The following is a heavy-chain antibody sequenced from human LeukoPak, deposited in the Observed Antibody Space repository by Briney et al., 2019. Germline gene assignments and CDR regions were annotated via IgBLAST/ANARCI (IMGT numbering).Heavy chain of an antibody. CDR2: IYSGGST. CDR1: GFTVSSNY. CDR3: AKSGGFSPYSRNRVFDY. Sequence: GGSLRLSCAASGFTVSSNYMSWVRQAPGKGLEWVSVIYSGGSTYYADSVKGRFTISRDNSKNTLYLQMNSLRDEDTAVYYCAKSGGFSPYSRNRVFDYWGQGTLVTVSS. J-gene: IGHJ4*02. D-gene: IGHD2-8*02. V-gene: IGHV3-53*01.